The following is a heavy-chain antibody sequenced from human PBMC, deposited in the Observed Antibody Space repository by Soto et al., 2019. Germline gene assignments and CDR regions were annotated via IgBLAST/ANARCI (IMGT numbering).Heavy chain of an antibody. V-gene: IGHV3-30-3*01. J-gene: IGHJ6*02. Sequence: ESGGGVVQPGRSLRLSCAASGFTFRNYAMHWVRQAPGKGLECVAVISYDGSNKFYRDYVKGRFTISRDNSKNTLYLQITSLRYEDTAVYYCARGDREDIAVVVGVRPGEYGVDVWGQGTTVTVSS. CDR2: ISYDGSNK. D-gene: IGHD2-15*01. CDR1: GFTFRNYA. CDR3: ARGDREDIAVVVGVRPGEYGVDV.